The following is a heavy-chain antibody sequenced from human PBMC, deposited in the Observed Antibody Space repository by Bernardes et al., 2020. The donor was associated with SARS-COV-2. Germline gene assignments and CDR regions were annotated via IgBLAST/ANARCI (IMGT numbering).Heavy chain of an antibody. V-gene: IGHV4-31*03. J-gene: IGHJ4*02. CDR2: IYYSGST. Sequence: TLSLTCTVSGGSISSGGYYWSWIRQHPGKGLEWIGYIYYSGSTYYNPSLKSRVTISVDTSKNQFSLKLSSVTAADTAVYYCARSERITIFGVVGAFDYWGQGTLVTVSS. D-gene: IGHD3-3*01. CDR3: ARSERITIFGVVGAFDY. CDR1: GGSISSGGYY.